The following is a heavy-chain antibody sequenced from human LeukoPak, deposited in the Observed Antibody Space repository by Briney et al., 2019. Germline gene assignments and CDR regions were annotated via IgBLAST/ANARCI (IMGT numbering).Heavy chain of an antibody. J-gene: IGHJ4*02. CDR3: AKGSYSGYDFDY. V-gene: IGHV3-43*02. CDR2: ISGDGGSA. Sequence: GGSLRLSCAASGFTFDDYAMHWVRQAPGKGLEGVSFISGDGGSAYYADSVKGRFTSSRDNSKNSLYLQMNSLSTEDTALYYCAKGSYSGYDFDYWGQGTLVTVSS. D-gene: IGHD5-12*01. CDR1: GFTFDDYA.